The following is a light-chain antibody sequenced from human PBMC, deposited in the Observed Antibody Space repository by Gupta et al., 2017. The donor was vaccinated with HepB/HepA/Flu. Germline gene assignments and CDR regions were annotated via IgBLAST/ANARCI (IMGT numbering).Light chain of an antibody. CDR2: QHD. Sequence: SSDLTQPPSVSVSPGQTATITCSGDTLRTKFACWYQQKSGQSPVLLIYQHDKRPSGIPERFSGSNSGNTATLTISGTQAVDEADYYGQAWDLNTGGIFGTGTRVTVL. J-gene: IGLJ1*01. V-gene: IGLV3-1*01. CDR1: TLRTKF. CDR3: QAWDLNTGGI.